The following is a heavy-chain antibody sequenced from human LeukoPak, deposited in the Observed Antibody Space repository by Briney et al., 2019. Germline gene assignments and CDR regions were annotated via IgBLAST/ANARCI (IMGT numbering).Heavy chain of an antibody. D-gene: IGHD3-16*01. Sequence: PGGSLRLSCAASGFTFSSHSMNWVRQAPGKGLEWVSSISTSSIYIYYADSMKGRFTISRDNGKKSLYLQMNSLRAEDTAVYYCARDRDGVCVSGSHLDYWGQGTLVTVSS. V-gene: IGHV3-21*01. CDR1: GFTFSSHS. CDR3: ARDRDGVCVSGSHLDY. CDR2: ISTSSIYI. J-gene: IGHJ4*02.